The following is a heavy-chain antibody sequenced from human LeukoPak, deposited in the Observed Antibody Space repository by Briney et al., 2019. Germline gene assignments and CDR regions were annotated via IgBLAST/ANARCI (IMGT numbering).Heavy chain of an antibody. Sequence: SETLSLXCTVSGGSISSGSYYWSWIRQPAGKGLEWIGRIYTSGITNYNPSLKSRVTISVDTSKNQFSLKLSSVTAADTAVYYCARDCRSTVAAKFYYYYYMDVWGKGTTVTVSS. D-gene: IGHD2-15*01. V-gene: IGHV4-61*02. CDR1: GGSISSGSYY. CDR3: ARDCRSTVAAKFYYYYYMDV. CDR2: IYTSGIT. J-gene: IGHJ6*03.